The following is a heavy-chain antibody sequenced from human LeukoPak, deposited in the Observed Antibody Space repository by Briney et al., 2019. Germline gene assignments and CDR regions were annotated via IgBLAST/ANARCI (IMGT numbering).Heavy chain of an antibody. D-gene: IGHD3-3*01. CDR3: ARALFDYYYYYMDV. J-gene: IGHJ6*03. CDR1: GGSISSGDYY. V-gene: IGHV4-39*01. Sequence: SETLSLTCTVSGGSISSGDYYWSWIRQPPGKGLEWIGSIYYSGSTYYNPSPKSRVTISVDTSKNQFSLKLSSVTAADTAVYYCARALFDYYYYYMDVWGKGTTVTVSS. CDR2: IYYSGST.